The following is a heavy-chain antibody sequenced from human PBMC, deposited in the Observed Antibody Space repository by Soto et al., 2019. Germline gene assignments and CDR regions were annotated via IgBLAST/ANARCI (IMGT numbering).Heavy chain of an antibody. Sequence: AASVKVSCKASGYSFTNYNIYWLRQAPGQRLEWMGWINGGNGYTKYSQIFQGRVTFTRGTSATTVYMELSSLRSEDTAVYYCARGYGSSSFDPWGQGALVTVSS. D-gene: IGHD6-13*01. J-gene: IGHJ5*02. CDR1: GYSFTNYN. CDR2: INGGNGYT. CDR3: ARGYGSSSFDP. V-gene: IGHV1-3*01.